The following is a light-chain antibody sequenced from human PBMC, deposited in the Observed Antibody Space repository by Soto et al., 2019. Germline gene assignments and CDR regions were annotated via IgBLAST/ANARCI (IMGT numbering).Light chain of an antibody. J-gene: IGKJ4*01. Sequence: EIELTQSRATPSWSTEERATLSCRASQSVDTYLAWYQHRPGQAPRLLIYDASNRATGISARFSGSGFGTDFTLTISSLGPEDFAVYYCQNRNRWPLAFGGGTKVDIK. V-gene: IGKV3-11*01. CDR3: QNRNRWPLA. CDR2: DAS. CDR1: QSVDTY.